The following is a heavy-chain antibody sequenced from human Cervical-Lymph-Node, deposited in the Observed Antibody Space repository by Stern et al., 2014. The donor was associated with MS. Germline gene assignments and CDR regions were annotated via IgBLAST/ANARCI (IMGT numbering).Heavy chain of an antibody. CDR2: IIPNVGTA. CDR1: GGTFSSYA. Sequence: VQLVESGAEVKKPGSSVKVSCKASGGTFSSYAISWVRQAPGQGLEWMGGIIPNVGTANYAQKFQGRVTITADESTSTAYMELSSLRSEDTAVYYCARVEIVAASYYYYGMDVWGQGTTVTVSS. D-gene: IGHD5-12*01. J-gene: IGHJ6*02. V-gene: IGHV1-69*01. CDR3: ARVEIVAASYYYYGMDV.